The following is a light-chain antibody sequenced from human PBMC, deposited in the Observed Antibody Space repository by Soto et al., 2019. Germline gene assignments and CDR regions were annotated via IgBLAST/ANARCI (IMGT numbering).Light chain of an antibody. J-gene: IGLJ2*01. Sequence: QSALTQPASVSGSPGQSITISCTGTSSDVGGYNSVSWYQQYPGKAPKLMLYEVTNRPSGISNRFSASKSGNTVSLTISGLQAEDEADYYCSSYTSSNTVLFGGGTKVTVL. CDR3: SSYTSSNTVL. V-gene: IGLV2-14*01. CDR1: SSDVGGYNS. CDR2: EVT.